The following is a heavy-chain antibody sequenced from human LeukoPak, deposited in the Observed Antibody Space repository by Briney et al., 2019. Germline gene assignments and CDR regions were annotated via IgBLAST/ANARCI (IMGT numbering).Heavy chain of an antibody. CDR2: ISSSGSTI. CDR3: ARVGGYSYGSYYFDY. CDR1: GFTFSSYE. J-gene: IGHJ4*02. D-gene: IGHD5-18*01. Sequence: GGSLRLSCAASGFTFSSYEMNWVRQAPGKGLEWVSYISSSGSTIYYADSVKGRLTISRDNAKNSLYLQMNSLRAEDTAVYYCARVGGYSYGSYYFDYWGQGTLVTVSS. V-gene: IGHV3-48*03.